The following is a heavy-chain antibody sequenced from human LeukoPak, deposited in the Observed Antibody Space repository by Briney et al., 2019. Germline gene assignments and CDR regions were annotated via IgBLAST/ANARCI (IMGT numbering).Heavy chain of an antibody. Sequence: GGSPRLSCAASGFTFSSYEMNWVRQAPGKGLEWVSYISGSGSTIYYADSVKGRFTISGDNAKNSLYLQMNSLRAEDTAVYYCARDFVWERRYYYGMDVWGQGTAVTVSS. CDR3: ARDFVWERRYYYGMDV. CDR2: ISGSGSTI. V-gene: IGHV3-48*03. CDR1: GFTFSSYE. D-gene: IGHD1-26*01. J-gene: IGHJ6*02.